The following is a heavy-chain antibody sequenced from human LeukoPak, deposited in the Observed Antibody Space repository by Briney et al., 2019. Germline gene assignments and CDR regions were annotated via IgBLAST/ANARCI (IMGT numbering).Heavy chain of an antibody. J-gene: IGHJ4*02. Sequence: PGGSLRPSCAASGFTFSNAWMSWVRQAPGKGLEWVGRIKSKTDGGTTDYAAPVKGRFTISRDDSKNTLYLQMNSLKTEDTAVYYCTTESPPSMTTVTMYYFDYWGQGTLVTVSS. CDR2: IKSKTDGGTT. V-gene: IGHV3-15*01. D-gene: IGHD4-17*01. CDR1: GFTFSNAW. CDR3: TTESPPSMTTVTMYYFDY.